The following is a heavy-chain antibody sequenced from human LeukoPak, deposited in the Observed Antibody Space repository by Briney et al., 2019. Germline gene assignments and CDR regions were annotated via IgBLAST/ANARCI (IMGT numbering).Heavy chain of an antibody. CDR1: GGTFSSCA. V-gene: IGHV1-69*05. Sequence: SVKVSCKASGGTFSSCAISWVRQAPGQGLEWMGRIIPIFGTANYAQKFYGRVTITTDETTSTAYMELRSLRSDDTAVYYCAREAGTYESGGYPPFDAWGQGTLVTVAS. CDR3: AREAGTYESGGYPPFDA. J-gene: IGHJ4*02. CDR2: IIPIFGTA. D-gene: IGHD3-22*01.